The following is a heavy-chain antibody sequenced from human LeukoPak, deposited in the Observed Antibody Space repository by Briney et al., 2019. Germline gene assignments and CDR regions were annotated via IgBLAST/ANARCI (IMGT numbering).Heavy chain of an antibody. CDR3: AKGNDYYGSGSYADY. D-gene: IGHD3-10*01. CDR1: GFTFSSYG. Sequence: GGSLRLSCAASGFTFSSYGMHWVRQAPGKGPEWVAFIRYDGSNKYYADSVKGRFTISRDNSKNTLYLQMNSLRAEDTAVYYCAKGNDYYGSGSYADYWGQGTLVTVSS. V-gene: IGHV3-30*02. CDR2: IRYDGSNK. J-gene: IGHJ4*02.